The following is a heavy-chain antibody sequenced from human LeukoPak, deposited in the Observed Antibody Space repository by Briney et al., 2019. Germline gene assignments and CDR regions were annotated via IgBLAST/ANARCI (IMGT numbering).Heavy chain of an antibody. CDR1: GFTFSSYW. CDR3: ARGPPYGSRSDYFDY. V-gene: IGHV3-74*01. D-gene: IGHD3-10*01. Sequence: GGPLTLPCAASGFTFSSYWMHWLRQAPGKGLVWVSRINSDGSSTSYADSVKGRFTISRDNAKNSLYLQMNSLRVEDTAVYYCARGPPYGSRSDYFDYWGQGTLVTVSS. CDR2: INSDGSST. J-gene: IGHJ4*02.